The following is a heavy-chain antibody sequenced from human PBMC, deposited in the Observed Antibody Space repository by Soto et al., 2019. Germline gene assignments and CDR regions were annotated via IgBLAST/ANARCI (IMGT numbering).Heavy chain of an antibody. Sequence: SQTLSLTCAISGDSVSSNSAAWNWIRQSPSRGLEWLGRTYYRSKWYNDYAVSVKSRITINPDTSKNQFSLQLNSVTPEDTAVYYCARAPYYYDTTGYYLAFDIWGQGTMVTVSS. D-gene: IGHD3-22*01. CDR2: TYYRSKWYN. J-gene: IGHJ3*02. V-gene: IGHV6-1*01. CDR3: ARAPYYYDTTGYYLAFDI. CDR1: GDSVSSNSAA.